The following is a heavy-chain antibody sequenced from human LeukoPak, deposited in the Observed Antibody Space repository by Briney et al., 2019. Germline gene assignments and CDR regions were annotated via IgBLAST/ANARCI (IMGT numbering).Heavy chain of an antibody. Sequence: GSLRLSCAASGFTFSSYWMHWVRQAPGTGLVWVSRINSDGSSTSYADSVKGRFTISRDNAKNTLYLQMNSLRAEDTAVYYCARETRYYVSDYWGQGTLVTVSS. D-gene: IGHD3-10*02. CDR2: INSDGSST. CDR3: ARETRYYVSDY. V-gene: IGHV3-74*01. CDR1: GFTFSSYW. J-gene: IGHJ4*02.